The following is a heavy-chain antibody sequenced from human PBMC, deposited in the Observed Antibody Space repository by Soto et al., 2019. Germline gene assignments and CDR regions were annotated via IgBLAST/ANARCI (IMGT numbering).Heavy chain of an antibody. D-gene: IGHD6-19*01. CDR2: ISCCGGTT. J-gene: IGHJ5*01. Sequence: GGSLRLSCEASGFTFRSSAMGWVRQAPGKGLEWVSGISCCGGTTSYADSVRGPFIISRDDSQNTLYVQMTGLRGEDTARYYCAKADGQQWLLPHLESWGQGDLVTVSS. V-gene: IGHV3-23*01. CDR3: AKADGQQWLLPHLES. CDR1: GFTFRSSA.